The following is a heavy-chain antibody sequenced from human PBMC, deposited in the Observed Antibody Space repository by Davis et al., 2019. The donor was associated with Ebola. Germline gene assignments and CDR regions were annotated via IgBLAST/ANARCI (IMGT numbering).Heavy chain of an antibody. CDR2: ISTGSDYM. CDR3: ARDYRHGVDY. V-gene: IGHV3-21*06. Sequence: PGGSLRLSCAASGLSFRSYSMNWVRQAPGKGLEWVSSISTGSDYMYYADSVKGRFTISRDNAENSLYLQMNGLRAEDTAVYYCARDYRHGVDYWGQGTLVTVSS. CDR1: GLSFRSYS. D-gene: IGHD2-8*01. J-gene: IGHJ4*02.